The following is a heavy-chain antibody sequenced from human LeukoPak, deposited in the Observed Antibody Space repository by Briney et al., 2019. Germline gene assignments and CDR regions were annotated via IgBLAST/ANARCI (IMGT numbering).Heavy chain of an antibody. CDR2: ISYDGSNK. D-gene: IGHD2-2*01. V-gene: IGHV3-30*04. Sequence: PGGSLRLSCAASGFTFSSYAMHWVRQAPGKGLEWVAVISYDGSNKYYADSVKGRFTISRDNSKNTLYLQMNSLRAEDTAVYYCARGPWGRSSTRNNWFDPWGQGTLVTVSS. J-gene: IGHJ5*02. CDR1: GFTFSSYA. CDR3: ARGPWGRSSTRNNWFDP.